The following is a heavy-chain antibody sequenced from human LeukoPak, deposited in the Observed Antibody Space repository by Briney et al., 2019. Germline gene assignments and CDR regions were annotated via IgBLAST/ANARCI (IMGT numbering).Heavy chain of an antibody. CDR1: GGTFTTYD. V-gene: IGHV1-8*01. D-gene: IGHD2-2*01. J-gene: IGHJ4*02. CDR2: MNPNSGNT. Sequence: ASVKVSCTASGGTFTTYDINWVRQATGQGLEWMGWMNPNSGNTGYAQKFQGRVTLTRNTSIDTAYMELSSLGSEDTAVYYCARARLGSTSCRDYFDYWGQGTLVTVSS. CDR3: ARARLGSTSCRDYFDY.